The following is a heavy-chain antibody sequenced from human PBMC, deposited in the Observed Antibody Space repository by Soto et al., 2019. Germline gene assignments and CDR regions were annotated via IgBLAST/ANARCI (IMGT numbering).Heavy chain of an antibody. Sequence: SGPTLVNPTQTLTLTCTFSGFSLSTSGVGVGWIRQPPGKALEWLALIYWDDDKRYSPSLKSRLTIIKDTSKNQVVLTMTNMDPVDTAIYYCALTNDHGLAFDIWGQGTMVTVSS. CDR3: ALTNDHGLAFDI. J-gene: IGHJ3*02. CDR2: IYWDDDK. CDR1: GFSLSTSGVG. V-gene: IGHV2-5*02.